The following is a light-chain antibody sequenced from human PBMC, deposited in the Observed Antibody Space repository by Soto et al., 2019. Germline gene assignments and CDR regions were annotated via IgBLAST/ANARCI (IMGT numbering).Light chain of an antibody. V-gene: IGKV1-39*01. CDR1: QSINTY. CDR3: QQSFRGLGT. CDR2: AAS. J-gene: IGKJ3*01. Sequence: DIQMTQSPSSLSASVGERVTITCRASQSINTYLNWFQQKPGKAPKLLIYAASSLPSGVPSRFSGSGSGTDFPLTISSLQREDFATYYCQQSFRGLGTFGLGTKVDIK.